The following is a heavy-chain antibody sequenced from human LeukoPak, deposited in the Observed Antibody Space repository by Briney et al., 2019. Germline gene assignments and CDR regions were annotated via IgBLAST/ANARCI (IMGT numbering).Heavy chain of an antibody. CDR1: GYTFTSYD. CDR3: ARRSGYCSGGSCYSTSQNYFDY. CDR2: MNPNSGNT. J-gene: IGHJ4*02. D-gene: IGHD2-15*01. Sequence: ASVKVSCKASGYTFTSYDINWVRQATGQGLEWMGWMNPNSGNTGYAQKFQGRVTITRNTSISTAYMELSSLRSEDTAVYYCARRSGYCSGGSCYSTSQNYFDYWGQGTLVTVSS. V-gene: IGHV1-8*03.